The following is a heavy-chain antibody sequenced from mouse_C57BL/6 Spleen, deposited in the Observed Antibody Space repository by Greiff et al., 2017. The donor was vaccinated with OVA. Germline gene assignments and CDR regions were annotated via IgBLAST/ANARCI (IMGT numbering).Heavy chain of an antibody. D-gene: IGHD2-5*01. CDR1: GYSITSGYY. Sequence: EVQLQQSGPGLVKPSQSLSLTCSVTGYSITSGYYWNWIRQFPGNKLEWMGYISYDGSNNYNPSLKNRISITRDTSKNQFFLKLNSVTTEDTATYYCARGPYYSNYYYAMDYWGQGTSVTVSS. V-gene: IGHV3-6*01. CDR2: ISYDGSN. CDR3: ARGPYYSNYYYAMDY. J-gene: IGHJ4*01.